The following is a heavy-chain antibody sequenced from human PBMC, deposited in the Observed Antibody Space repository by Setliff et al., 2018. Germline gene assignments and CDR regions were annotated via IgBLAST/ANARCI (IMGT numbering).Heavy chain of an antibody. V-gene: IGHV1-46*01. J-gene: IGHJ6*03. CDR1: GYTFAGYY. CDR2: INTGGGSS. D-gene: IGHD3-3*01. Sequence: GASVKVSCKASGYTFAGYYMHWVRQAPGQGLEWMGLINTGGGSSSYAPKFQGRVTMTRDTSTSTVYMEVNILGSEDTAVYYCARDRTIFGVDNFYFYMDVWGRGTTVTVSS. CDR3: ARDRTIFGVDNFYFYMDV.